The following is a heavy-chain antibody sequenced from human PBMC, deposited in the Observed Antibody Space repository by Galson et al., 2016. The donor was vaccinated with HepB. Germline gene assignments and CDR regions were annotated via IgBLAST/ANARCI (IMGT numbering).Heavy chain of an antibody. CDR2: ISKDGSDD. D-gene: IGHD4-11*01. Sequence: SLRLSCASSGFNLNNYVIHWVRQAPGKGLEWVTIISKDGSDDRYADSVKGRFTISRDNSKNTVFLHLDSLGTEDTGVYYCARDAGTIVDVRNYHFDQWGQGTLVSVSS. CDR3: ARDAGTIVDVRNYHFDQ. J-gene: IGHJ5*02. V-gene: IGHV3-30*03. CDR1: GFNLNNYV.